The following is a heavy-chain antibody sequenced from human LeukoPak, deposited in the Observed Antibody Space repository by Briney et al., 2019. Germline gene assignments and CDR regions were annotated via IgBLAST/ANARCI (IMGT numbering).Heavy chain of an antibody. Sequence: SETLSLTCSVSGDSISTSSYYWGWIRQPPGKGLEWIGTIYYSGSTYYNPSLTSRVTISVDTSKNQFSLKLSSVTAADTAVYYCARVSGRFTWYFDLWGRGTLVTVSS. CDR2: IYYSGST. CDR3: ARVSGRFTWYFDL. CDR1: GDSISTSSYY. J-gene: IGHJ2*01. V-gene: IGHV4-39*01.